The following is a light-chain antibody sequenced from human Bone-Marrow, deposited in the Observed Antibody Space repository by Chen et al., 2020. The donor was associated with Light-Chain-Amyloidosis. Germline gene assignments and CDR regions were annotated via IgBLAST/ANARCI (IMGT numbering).Light chain of an antibody. Sequence: SSELTQDPAVSVALGQTVRITCQGDSLRSYYASWYQQKPGQAPVLVIYGKNNRPSGIPDRVSGSSSGNTASLTITGAQAEDEADYYCNSRDSSGNHWVFGGGTKLPVL. V-gene: IGLV3-19*01. CDR1: SLRSYY. CDR2: GKN. J-gene: IGLJ3*02. CDR3: NSRDSSGNHWV.